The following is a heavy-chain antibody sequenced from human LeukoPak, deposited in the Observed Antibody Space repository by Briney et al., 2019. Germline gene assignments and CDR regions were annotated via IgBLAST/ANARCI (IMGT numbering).Heavy chain of an antibody. Sequence: GGSLRLSCAASGFTFSSFAMSWARKAPGKGLEWVSAISGSGGTTYYANSVKGRFTISRDNSKNTLYLQMNSLRAEDTAVYYCAKPSTTYYYYYYMDVWGKGTTVTVPS. CDR1: GFTFSSFA. V-gene: IGHV3-23*01. CDR3: AKPSTTYYYYYYMDV. D-gene: IGHD2/OR15-2a*01. CDR2: ISGSGGTT. J-gene: IGHJ6*03.